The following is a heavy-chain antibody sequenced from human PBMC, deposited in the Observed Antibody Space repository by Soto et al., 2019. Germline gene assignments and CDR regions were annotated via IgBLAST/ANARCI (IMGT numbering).Heavy chain of an antibody. CDR3: ARDYHTYYYDSSGRKQFDY. CDR1: GYTFTSYG. J-gene: IGHJ4*02. Sequence: ASVKVSCTASGYTFTSYGISWVRQAPGQGLEWMGWISAYNGNTNYAQKLQGRVTMTTDTSTSTAYMELRSLRSDDTAVYYCARDYHTYYYDSSGRKQFDYWGQGTLVTVSS. CDR2: ISAYNGNT. V-gene: IGHV1-18*04. D-gene: IGHD3-22*01.